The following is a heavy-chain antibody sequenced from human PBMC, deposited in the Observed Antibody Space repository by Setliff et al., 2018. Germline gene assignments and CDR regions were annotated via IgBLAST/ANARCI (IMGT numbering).Heavy chain of an antibody. V-gene: IGHV4-39*07. J-gene: IGHJ4*02. D-gene: IGHD1-1*01. CDR3: ARVRNTQNGFFDY. Sequence: SETLSLTCTVSGGSISSSSYFWGWIRQSPGKGLEWIGSIYYTGSTYYNPSLKTRVTISVDTSKNQFSLRLTSVTAADTAIYYCARVRNTQNGFFDYWSQGTLVTVSS. CDR2: IYYTGST. CDR1: GGSISSSSYF.